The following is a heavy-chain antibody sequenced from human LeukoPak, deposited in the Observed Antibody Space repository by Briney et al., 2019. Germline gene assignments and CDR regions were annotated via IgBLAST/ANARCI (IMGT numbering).Heavy chain of an antibody. CDR3: ARGDESLVYGMDV. CDR2: ISYSGST. J-gene: IGHJ6*02. CDR1: GTSITRDY. Sequence: PSETLSLTCTVSGTSITRDYWTWIRQPPGKGLEWVGYISYSGSTHYSPSLSSRVSISLDTSKNQFSLRLKSVTAADTAVYYCARGDESLVYGMDVWGQGTTVTVSS. V-gene: IGHV4-59*08.